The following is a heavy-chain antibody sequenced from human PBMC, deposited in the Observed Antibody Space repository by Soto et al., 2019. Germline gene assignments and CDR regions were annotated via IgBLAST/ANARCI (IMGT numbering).Heavy chain of an antibody. V-gene: IGHV1-69*13. Sequence: SVKVSCKASGGTFSSYTISWVRQAPGQGLEWMGGIIPIFGTATYAQKFQGRVTITADESTSTAYMELSSLRSEDTAVYYCARVSAAANVDYWGQGTLVTVS. D-gene: IGHD2-2*01. J-gene: IGHJ4*02. CDR3: ARVSAAANVDY. CDR2: IIPIFGTA. CDR1: GGTFSSYT.